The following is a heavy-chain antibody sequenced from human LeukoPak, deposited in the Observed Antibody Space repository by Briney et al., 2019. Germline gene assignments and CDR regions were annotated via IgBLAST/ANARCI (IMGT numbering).Heavy chain of an antibody. Sequence: ASVKVSCKASGYTFTSYDINWVRQAPGQGLEWMGWINPNSGGTNYAQKFQGRVTMTRDTSISTAYMELSRLRSDDTAVYYCARLYGGNSAYSFDYWGQGTLVTVSS. V-gene: IGHV1-2*02. J-gene: IGHJ4*02. D-gene: IGHD4-23*01. CDR1: GYTFTSYD. CDR3: ARLYGGNSAYSFDY. CDR2: INPNSGGT.